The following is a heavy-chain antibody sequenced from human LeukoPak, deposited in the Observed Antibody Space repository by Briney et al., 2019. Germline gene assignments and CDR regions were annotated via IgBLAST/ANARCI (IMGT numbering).Heavy chain of an antibody. CDR3: ASRRRGLPSEDY. CDR2: ISYTGYT. Sequence: SETLSLTCSVSGGSINSYYWSWIRQPPGKGLEWIAYISYTGYTNYNPSLKSRVTISVDASKNQFSLKLSSVTAADTAVYYCASRRRGLPSEDYWGQGTLVTVSS. CDR1: GGSINSYY. V-gene: IGHV4-59*12. D-gene: IGHD3-16*01. J-gene: IGHJ4*02.